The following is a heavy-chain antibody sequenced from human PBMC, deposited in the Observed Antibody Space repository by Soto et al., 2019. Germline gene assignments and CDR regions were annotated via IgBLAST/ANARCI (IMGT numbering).Heavy chain of an antibody. D-gene: IGHD1-1*01. V-gene: IGHV3-15*01. CDR3: TTEGWNAPFDP. J-gene: IGHJ5*02. CDR2: IKSKTDGGTT. Sequence: GGSLRLSCAASGFTFSSYGMHWVRQAPGKGLEWVGRIKSKTDGGTTDYAAPVKGRFTISRDDSKNTLYLQMNSLKTEDTAVYYCTTEGWNAPFDPWGQGTLVTVSS. CDR1: GFTFSSYG.